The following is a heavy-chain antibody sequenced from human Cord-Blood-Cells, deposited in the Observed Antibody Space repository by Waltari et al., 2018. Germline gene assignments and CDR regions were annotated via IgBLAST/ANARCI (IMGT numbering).Heavy chain of an antibody. CDR1: GYTLTGYY. Sequence: QVPLVQSGAEVKKSGASVKVSCKLSGYTLTGYYSHWVRQAPGQGIEWIGWINPNRGGTTYAQKFQGRVTMTRDTSISTAYMELSRLRSDDTAVYYCARDLEYFYYFDYWGQGTLVTVSS. CDR2: INPNRGGT. CDR3: ARDLEYFYYFDY. V-gene: IGHV1-2*02. D-gene: IGHD3-3*01. J-gene: IGHJ4*02.